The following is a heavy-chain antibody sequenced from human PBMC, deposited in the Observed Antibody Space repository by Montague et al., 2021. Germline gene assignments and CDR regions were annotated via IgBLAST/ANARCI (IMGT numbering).Heavy chain of an antibody. D-gene: IGHD1-26*01. J-gene: IGHJ6*03. V-gene: IGHV4-4*07. Sequence: SETLSLTCTVLVNSSCTSSSSRIRTPVGYSTASTRRPSTGGSTNSNPSLKSRVSMSVDTSKNQFSLKLSSVTAADTAVYFCARDTVGASGYFYYYYMDVWGRGTTVTVSS. CDR2: PSTGGST. CDR3: ARDTVGASGYFYYYYMDV. CDR1: VNSSCTSS.